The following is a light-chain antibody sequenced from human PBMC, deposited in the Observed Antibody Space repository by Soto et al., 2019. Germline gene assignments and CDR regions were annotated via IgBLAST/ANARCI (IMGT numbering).Light chain of an antibody. CDR3: QQSHA. V-gene: IGKV1-39*01. Sequence: DIQMTQSPSSLSASVGDRVAITCRASQSISTSLNWYQQRPGRAPKLLISDASTLQSGVPSRFSGSGSGTDFTLTISSLQPEDFAPYYCQQSHAFGQGTKLEIK. J-gene: IGKJ2*01. CDR2: DAS. CDR1: QSISTS.